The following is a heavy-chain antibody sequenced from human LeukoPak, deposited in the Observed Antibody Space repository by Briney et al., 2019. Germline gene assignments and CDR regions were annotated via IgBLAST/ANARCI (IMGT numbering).Heavy chain of an antibody. CDR1: GYSFTSYW. J-gene: IGHJ4*02. CDR2: IYPGDSDT. D-gene: IGHD3-22*01. V-gene: IGHV5-51*01. Sequence: GESLKISCKGSGYSFTSYWIGWVRQMPGKGLEWMGIIYPGDSDTRYSPSFQGQVTISADKSISTAYLQRSSLKASDTAMYYCARQRTYYYDSSGYLGFDYWGQGTLVTVSS. CDR3: ARQRTYYYDSSGYLGFDY.